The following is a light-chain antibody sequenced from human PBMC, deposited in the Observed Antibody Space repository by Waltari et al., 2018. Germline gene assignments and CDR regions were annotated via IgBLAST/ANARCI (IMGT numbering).Light chain of an antibody. CDR3: QQGKSFPLT. Sequence: DIQMTQFPSSVSASVGDRVTIPCRASQDITSYLAWYQQKPGKAPKLLMYAASSLFSAVPPRFSGSGSGTDFTLTISSRQPEAFATYYCQQGKSFPLTFGGGTKVEIK. J-gene: IGKJ4*01. CDR1: QDITSY. CDR2: AAS. V-gene: IGKV1-12*01.